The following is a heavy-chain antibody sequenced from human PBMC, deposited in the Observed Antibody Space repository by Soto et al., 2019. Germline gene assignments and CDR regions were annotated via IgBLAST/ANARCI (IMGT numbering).Heavy chain of an antibody. V-gene: IGHV3-48*01. CDR2: ITSKSTTI. CDR3: AKDDFTDPGDDYFDY. Sequence: SLRLSCAASGFTFTSYSMNWDRQAPGQGLEWVSYITSKSTTIKYADSVKGRFTVSRDNAKNSLYLQLNSLRFEDTAVYYCAKDDFTDPGDDYFDYWGAGTLVTVSS. J-gene: IGHJ4*02. D-gene: IGHD2-21*02. CDR1: GFTFTSYS.